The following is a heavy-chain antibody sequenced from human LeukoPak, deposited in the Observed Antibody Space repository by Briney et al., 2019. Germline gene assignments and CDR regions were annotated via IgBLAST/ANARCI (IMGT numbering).Heavy chain of an antibody. Sequence: GGSLRLSCAASGFTFSSYAMSWVRQAPGKGLEWVSAISGSGGSTYYADSVKGRFTISRDNSKNTLYLQMNSLRAEDTAVYYCARDLDFWSGYYQPFDIWGQGTMVTVSS. CDR3: ARDLDFWSGYYQPFDI. CDR1: GFTFSSYA. D-gene: IGHD3-3*01. V-gene: IGHV3-23*01. J-gene: IGHJ3*02. CDR2: ISGSGGST.